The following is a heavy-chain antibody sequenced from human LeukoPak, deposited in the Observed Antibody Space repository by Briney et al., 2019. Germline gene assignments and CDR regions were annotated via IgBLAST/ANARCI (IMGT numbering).Heavy chain of an antibody. CDR3: ARGYCSGGSCYQYYFDY. J-gene: IGHJ4*02. V-gene: IGHV1-8*01. CDR1: GYTFTSYD. CDR2: MNPNSGNT. D-gene: IGHD2-15*01. Sequence: ASVKVSCKASGYTFTSYDINWVRQAPGQGLEWMGWMNPNSGNTGYAQKFQGRVTMTRNTSISTAYMELSSLRSEDTAVYYCARGYCSGGSCYQYYFDYWGQGTLVTVSS.